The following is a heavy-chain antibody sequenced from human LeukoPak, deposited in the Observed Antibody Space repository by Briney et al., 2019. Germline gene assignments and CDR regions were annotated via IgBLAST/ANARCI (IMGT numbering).Heavy chain of an antibody. CDR1: GFTFSSYA. J-gene: IGHJ4*02. Sequence: GGSLRLSCAASGFTFSSYAMHWVRQAPGKGLEWVAVISYDGSNKYYADSVKGRFTISRDNSKNTLYLQMNSLRAEDTAVYYCARSPRYSSGWSLAYFDYWGQGTLVIVSS. D-gene: IGHD6-19*01. CDR3: ARSPRYSSGWSLAYFDY. CDR2: ISYDGSNK. V-gene: IGHV3-30-3*01.